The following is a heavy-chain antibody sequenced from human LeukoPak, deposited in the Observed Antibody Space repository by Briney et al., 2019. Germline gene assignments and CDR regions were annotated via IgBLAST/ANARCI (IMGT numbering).Heavy chain of an antibody. V-gene: IGHV3-43*02. CDR3: AKVSMPIVVVISKSYYFDY. Sequence: QPGGSLRLSCAASGFTFDDYAMHWVRQAPGKGLEWVSLISWDGGSTYYADSVKGRFTISRDNSKHSLYLQMNSLRTEDTALYYCAKVSMPIVVVISKSYYFDYWGQGTLVTVSS. CDR1: GFTFDDYA. CDR2: ISWDGGST. J-gene: IGHJ4*02. D-gene: IGHD3-22*01.